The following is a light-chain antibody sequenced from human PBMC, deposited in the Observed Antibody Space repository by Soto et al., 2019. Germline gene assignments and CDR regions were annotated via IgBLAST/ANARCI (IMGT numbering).Light chain of an antibody. CDR1: SGSVSTSYH. J-gene: IGLJ2*01. CDR2: STN. CDR3: VLYMGSGVSV. V-gene: IGLV8-61*01. Sequence: QTVVTQEPSFSVSPGGTVTLTCGSSSGSVSTSYHPSWYQQTPGQAPRTLIYSTNTRSSGVPDRFSGSILGNKAALTITGAQADDESDYYCVLYMGSGVSVFGGGTQLTVL.